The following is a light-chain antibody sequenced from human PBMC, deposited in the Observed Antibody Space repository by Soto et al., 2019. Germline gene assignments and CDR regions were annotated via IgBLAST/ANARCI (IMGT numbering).Light chain of an antibody. CDR1: SSDVGGYNY. CDR3: SSYTSSSTDV. V-gene: IGLV2-14*03. Sequence: QSVLTQPAPVSGSPGQSITISCTGTSSDVGGYNYVSWYQQHQGKAPKLIIYDVNNRPSGVSNRFSGSKSGNTASLTISGLQAEDEADYYCSSYTSSSTDVFGTGTKVTVL. J-gene: IGLJ1*01. CDR2: DVN.